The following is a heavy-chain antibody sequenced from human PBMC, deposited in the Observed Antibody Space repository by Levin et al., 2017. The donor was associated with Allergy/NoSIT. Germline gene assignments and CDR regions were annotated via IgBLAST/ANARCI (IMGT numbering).Heavy chain of an antibody. CDR2: IDWDDDK. CDR3: ARIAGDVEMATIQGEYFDY. J-gene: IGHJ4*02. CDR1: GFSLSTSGMC. D-gene: IGHD5-24*01. V-gene: IGHV2-70*11. Sequence: SGPTLVKPTQTLTLTCTFSGFSLSTSGMCVSWIRQPPGKALEWLARIDWDDDKYYSTSLKTRLTISKDTSKNQVVLTMTNMDPVDTATYYCARIAGDVEMATIQGEYFDYWGQGTLVTVSS.